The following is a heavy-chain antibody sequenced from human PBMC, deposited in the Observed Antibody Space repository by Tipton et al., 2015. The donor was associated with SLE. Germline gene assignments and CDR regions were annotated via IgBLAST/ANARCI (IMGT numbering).Heavy chain of an antibody. V-gene: IGHV4-59*11. CDR3: VRQLPGWDGFDP. J-gene: IGHJ5*02. D-gene: IGHD2-2*01. CDR1: GGSISGHY. CDR2: IYASGRT. Sequence: TLSLTCTVSGGSISGHYWSWLRQPPGKGLEWIGYIYASGRTNYNPSRKSRVTISVDTSKNQFSLKLTSVTAADTAVYYCVRQLPGWDGFDPWGQGTLVTVSS.